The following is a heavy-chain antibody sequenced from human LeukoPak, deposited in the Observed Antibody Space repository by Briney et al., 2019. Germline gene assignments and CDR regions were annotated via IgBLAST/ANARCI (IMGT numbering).Heavy chain of an antibody. CDR1: GGSVSGYY. V-gene: IGHV4-34*01. D-gene: IGHD3-22*01. CDR2: INHSGST. CDR3: ARGSIQYYDSSGYDY. J-gene: IGHJ4*02. Sequence: SETLSLTCAVYGGSVSGYYWSWIRHPPGKGLEWIGEINHSGSTNYNPSLKSRGTISVDTSKNQFSLKLSSVTAADTAVYYCARGSIQYYDSSGYDYWGQGTLVTVSS.